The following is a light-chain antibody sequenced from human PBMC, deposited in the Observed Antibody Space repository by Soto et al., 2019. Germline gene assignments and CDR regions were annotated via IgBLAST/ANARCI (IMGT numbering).Light chain of an antibody. V-gene: IGLV2-8*01. CDR2: EVS. CDR1: SSDVGAYNH. J-gene: IGLJ2*01. Sequence: QSALTQPPSASGSPGQSVTISCTGTSSDVGAYNHVSWYQQQPDKAPKLMIYEVSKRPSGVPDRFSGSKSDNTASLTVSGLQAEDEADYYCSSYAGSNNLIFGGGTKLTVL. CDR3: SSYAGSNNLI.